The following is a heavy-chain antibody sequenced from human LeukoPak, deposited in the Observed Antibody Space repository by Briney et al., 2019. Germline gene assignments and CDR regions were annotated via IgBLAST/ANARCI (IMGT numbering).Heavy chain of an antibody. D-gene: IGHD1-26*01. CDR3: ATKNIVGATFYFDY. J-gene: IGHJ4*02. V-gene: IGHV1-24*01. CDR2: FDPEDGET. CDR1: GYTLTELS. Sequence: ASVKVSCKLSGYTLTELSMHWVRQAPGKGLEWMGGFDPEDGETIYAQKFQGRVTMTEDTSTDTAYMELSSLRSEDTAVYYCATKNIVGATFYFDYWGQGTLVTVSS.